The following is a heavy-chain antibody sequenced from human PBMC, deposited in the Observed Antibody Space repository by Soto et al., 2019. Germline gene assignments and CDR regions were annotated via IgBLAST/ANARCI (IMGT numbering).Heavy chain of an antibody. Sequence: QAGGSLRLSCAASGFTFSSYWMHWVRQAPGKGLVWVSRINSDGSSTSYADSVKGRFTISRDNAKNTLYLQMNSLRAEDTAVYYCARDSGLWFGVSPHNWFDPWGQGTLVTVSS. CDR2: INSDGSST. V-gene: IGHV3-74*01. J-gene: IGHJ5*02. CDR1: GFTFSSYW. D-gene: IGHD3-10*01. CDR3: ARDSGLWFGVSPHNWFDP.